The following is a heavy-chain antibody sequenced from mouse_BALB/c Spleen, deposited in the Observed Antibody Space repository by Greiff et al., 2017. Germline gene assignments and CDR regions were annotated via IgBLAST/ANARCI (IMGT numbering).Heavy chain of an antibody. CDR2: INPSNGGT. Sequence: QVQLKESGAELVKPGASVKLSCKASGYTFTSYYMYWVKQRPGQGLEWLGEINPSNGGTNFNEKFKSKATLTVDKSSSTAYMQLSSLTSEDSAVYCCTRRRQLGLDAMDYWGQGTSVTVSS. V-gene: IGHV1S81*02. CDR1: GYTFTSYY. J-gene: IGHJ4*01. D-gene: IGHD3-2*01. CDR3: TRRRQLGLDAMDY.